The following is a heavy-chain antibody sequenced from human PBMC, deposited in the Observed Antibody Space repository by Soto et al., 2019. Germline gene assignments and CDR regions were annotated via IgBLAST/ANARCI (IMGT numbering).Heavy chain of an antibody. CDR3: ARLWSGSYPGDAFDI. D-gene: IGHD1-26*01. V-gene: IGHV5-51*01. CDR1: GYSFTSYW. J-gene: IGHJ3*02. CDR2: IYPGDSDT. Sequence: XESLKIYCKGSGYSFTSYWIGWVRQMPGKGLEWMGIIYPGDSDTRYSPSFQGQVTISADKSISTAYLQWSSLKASDTAMYYCARLWSGSYPGDAFDIWGQGTMVTVSS.